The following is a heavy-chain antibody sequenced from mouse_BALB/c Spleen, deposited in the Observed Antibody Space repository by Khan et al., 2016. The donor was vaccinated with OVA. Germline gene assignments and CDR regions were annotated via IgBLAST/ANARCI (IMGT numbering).Heavy chain of an antibody. Sequence: QVRLQQSGPELVRPGVSVKISCKGSGYTFTDYAMHWVKQSHAKSLEWIGIISTYSGNSNYNQRFKGKATMTVGKSSSTASMELARLTSEDSAIYYCAREDGNYGAFAYWGQGTLVTVSA. D-gene: IGHD2-1*01. CDR3: AREDGNYGAFAY. J-gene: IGHJ3*01. CDR1: GYTFTDYA. CDR2: ISTYSGNS. V-gene: IGHV1S137*01.